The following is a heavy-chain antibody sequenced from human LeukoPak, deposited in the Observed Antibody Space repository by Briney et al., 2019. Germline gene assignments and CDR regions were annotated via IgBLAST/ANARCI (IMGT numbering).Heavy chain of an antibody. V-gene: IGHV3-7*01. D-gene: IGHD2-2*01. CDR2: IKQDGSEK. J-gene: IGHJ4*02. CDR1: GFTFRNYW. CDR3: ASVVVPHY. Sequence: PGGSLRLSCAASGFTFRNYWMTWVRQVPGKGLKWVANIKQDGSEKYYVDSVKGRFTISRDNAKNSLFLQMNSLRAEDTAVYYCASVVVPHYWGQGTLVTVSS.